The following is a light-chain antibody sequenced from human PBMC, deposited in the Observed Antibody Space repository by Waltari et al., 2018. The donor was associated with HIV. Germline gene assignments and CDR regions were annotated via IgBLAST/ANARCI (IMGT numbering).Light chain of an antibody. J-gene: IGLJ3*02. V-gene: IGLV7-43*01. CDR2: ATT. CDR3: LLYHDDSRPGV. Sequence: QTVVTQEPSLTVSPGGTVTLTCGSSSGAVTSVNYANWFQQKPGQAPRALVYATTNKHSWTPARFSGSILGDKAALTLSGVFPEDEADYYCLLYHDDSRPGVFGGGTHLTVL. CDR1: SGAVTSVNY.